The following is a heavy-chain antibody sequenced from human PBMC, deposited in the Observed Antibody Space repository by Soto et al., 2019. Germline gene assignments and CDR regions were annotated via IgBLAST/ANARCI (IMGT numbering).Heavy chain of an antibody. CDR3: ARAPYCSGGSCHPIIYYYYMDV. Sequence: QVQLVESGGGLVQPGGSLRLSCAASGFTFSDYYMSWIRQAPGKGLEWVSYISSSGSTIYYADSVKGRFTISRDNAKNSLYLQMNSLRAEDTAVYYCARAPYCSGGSCHPIIYYYYMDVWGKGTTVTVSS. D-gene: IGHD2-15*01. J-gene: IGHJ6*03. CDR1: GFTFSDYY. V-gene: IGHV3-11*01. CDR2: ISSSGSTI.